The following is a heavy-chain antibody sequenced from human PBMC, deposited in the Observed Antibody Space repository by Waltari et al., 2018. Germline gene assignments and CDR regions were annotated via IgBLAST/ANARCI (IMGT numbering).Heavy chain of an antibody. D-gene: IGHD2-21*01. CDR3: ARYGEVPASYFFDH. J-gene: IGHJ4*01. CDR2: IHSSGST. CDR1: GESFLGYF. Sequence: QVQLHQLGAGQLKPSDTLSLTCAVSGESFLGYFWSWVRQSPGKGLEWLGSIHSSGSTNYNPPLESRLSLSVDTTKKQFSLKLTSVTAADAALYFCARYGEVPASYFFDHWGQGTLVTVSS. V-gene: IGHV4-34*01.